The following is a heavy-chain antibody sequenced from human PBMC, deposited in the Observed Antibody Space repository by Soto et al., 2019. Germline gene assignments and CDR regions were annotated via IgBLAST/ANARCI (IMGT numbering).Heavy chain of an antibody. J-gene: IGHJ6*03. CDR3: ARSEVVVPAAMQPYYYYYYMDV. CDR2: ISAYNGNT. D-gene: IGHD2-2*01. CDR1: GYTFTSYG. Sequence: WASVKVSCKASGYTFTSYGISWVRQAPGQGLEWMGWISAYNGNTNYAQKPQGRVTMTTDTSTSTAYMELRSLRSDDTAVYYCARSEVVVPAAMQPYYYYYYMDVWGKGTTVTVSS. V-gene: IGHV1-18*01.